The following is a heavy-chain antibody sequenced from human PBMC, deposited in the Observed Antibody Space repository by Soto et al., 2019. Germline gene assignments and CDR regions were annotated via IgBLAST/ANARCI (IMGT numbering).Heavy chain of an antibody. CDR3: AKPPIAAAGILPFDY. D-gene: IGHD6-13*01. V-gene: IGHV3-23*01. J-gene: IGHJ4*02. CDR1: GFTFSSYA. Sequence: PGGSLRLSCAASGFTFSSYAMSWVRQAPGKGLEWVSAISGSGGSTYYADSVKGRFTVSRDNSKNTLYLQMNSLRAEDTAVYYCAKPPIAAAGILPFDYWGQGTLVTVSS. CDR2: ISGSGGST.